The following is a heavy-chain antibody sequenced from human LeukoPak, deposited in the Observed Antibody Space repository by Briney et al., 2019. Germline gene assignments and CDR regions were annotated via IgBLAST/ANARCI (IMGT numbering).Heavy chain of an antibody. CDR2: IYYSGST. J-gene: IGHJ5*02. V-gene: IGHV4-39*01. CDR1: GGSISSSSYY. D-gene: IGHD6-19*01. CDR3: ARGGSGWYQWFDP. Sequence: SETLSLTCTVSGGSISSSSYYWGWIRQPPGKGLEWIGSIYYSGSTYYNPSLKSRVTISVDTSKNQFSLKLSSVTAPDTAVYYCARGGSGWYQWFDPWGQGTLVTVSS.